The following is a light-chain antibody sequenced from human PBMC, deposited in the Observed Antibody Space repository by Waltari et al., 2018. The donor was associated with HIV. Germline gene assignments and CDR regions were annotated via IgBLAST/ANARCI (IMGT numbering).Light chain of an antibody. CDR2: WAS. V-gene: IGKV4-1*01. Sequence: DIVMTQSPDSLPVSLGERAAITCKSSQSLFYSSNSRNYLSWYQQKPGQPPKLLIYWASTRESGVPDRFSGSGSGTDFTLTISSLQAEDVAVYYCQQYYSKPPTFGHGTKVEI. CDR1: QSLFYSSNSRNY. CDR3: QQYYSKPPT. J-gene: IGKJ1*01.